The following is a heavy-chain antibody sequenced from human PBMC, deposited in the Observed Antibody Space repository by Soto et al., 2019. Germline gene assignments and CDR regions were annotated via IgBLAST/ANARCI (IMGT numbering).Heavy chain of an antibody. Sequence: GGSLRLSCAASGFTFSSYSMNWVRQAPGKGLEWVSSISSSSSYIYYADSVKGRFTISRDNAKNSLYLQMNSLRAEDTAVYYCARGYVDTADAFDIWGQGTMVTVSS. CDR3: ARGYVDTADAFDI. CDR2: ISSSSSYI. D-gene: IGHD5-18*01. J-gene: IGHJ3*02. V-gene: IGHV3-21*01. CDR1: GFTFSSYS.